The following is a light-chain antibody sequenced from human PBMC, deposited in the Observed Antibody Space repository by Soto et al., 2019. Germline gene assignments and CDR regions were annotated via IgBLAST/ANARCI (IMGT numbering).Light chain of an antibody. CDR3: AVWDASLTGWV. J-gene: IGLJ3*02. Sequence: QSALTQPPSAPGTPGQSLTISCAGSSSNIGSHYVYWYQHLPGTAPKLLIFRDGQRPSGVPDRFFGSKSGTSASLAISGLRSEDEAHYYCAVWDASLTGWVFGGGTKLTVL. CDR2: RDG. V-gene: IGLV1-47*01. CDR1: SSNIGSHY.